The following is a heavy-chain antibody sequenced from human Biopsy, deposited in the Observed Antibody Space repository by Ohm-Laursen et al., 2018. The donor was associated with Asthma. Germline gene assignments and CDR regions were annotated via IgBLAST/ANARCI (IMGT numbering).Heavy chain of an antibody. CDR1: GFAVNRDL. J-gene: IGHJ4*02. Sequence: SLRLSCAASGFAVNRDLMFWVRQAPGKGLEWVSVIYSGGTSHTADSVRGRFTISRDYSKNTLYLQMHSLRAEDTAVYYCARGDSSNWSHYYFDYWGQGTLVTVSS. CDR2: IYSGGTS. V-gene: IGHV3-53*01. D-gene: IGHD3-22*01. CDR3: ARGDSSNWSHYYFDY.